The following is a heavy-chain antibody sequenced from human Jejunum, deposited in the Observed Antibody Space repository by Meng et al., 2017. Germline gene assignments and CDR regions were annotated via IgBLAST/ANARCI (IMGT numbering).Heavy chain of an antibody. CDR3: ARNGAYSADH. V-gene: IGHV4-4*02. CDR1: GASISSGYW. CDR2: IHHGGDT. D-gene: IGHD2-15*01. Sequence: QVQLQESGPGLVGTSGTLSLTCAVSGASISSGYWWSWVRQPPGKGLEWIGEIHHGGDTNYNPSLKSRVTISVDKSNNQYSLRLTSVTAADTAMYYCARNGAYSADHWGQGTLVTVSS. J-gene: IGHJ4*02.